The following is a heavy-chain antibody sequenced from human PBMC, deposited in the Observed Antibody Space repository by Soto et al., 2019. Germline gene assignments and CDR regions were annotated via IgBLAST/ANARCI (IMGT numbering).Heavy chain of an antibody. J-gene: IGHJ4*02. CDR1: GGSVSVYY. Sequence: SETLSLTCTISGGSVSVYYWSWIRQSTGQGLEWIGYIYASGSPYYNPSLRSRVTISADTSKNQISLKLASPTAADTAVYYCARGVGSSPPQYWGRGTLVTVSS. CDR3: ARGVGSSPPQY. D-gene: IGHD1-26*01. CDR2: IYASGSP. V-gene: IGHV4-59*02.